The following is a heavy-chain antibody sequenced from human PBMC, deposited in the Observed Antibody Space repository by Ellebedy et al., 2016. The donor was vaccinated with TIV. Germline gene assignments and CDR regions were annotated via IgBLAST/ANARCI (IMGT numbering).Heavy chain of an antibody. CDR2: IDGDGTNT. D-gene: IGHD3-22*01. V-gene: IGHV3-74*01. Sequence: GESLKISCAAYGFTFSTYRMHWVRQAPGKGLVWVSRIDGDGTNTAYADSVKGRFSISRDNAENTLYLHMNSLRAEDTAVYYCARDQTNYHSGTSGFNWGQGTLVTVSS. CDR3: ARDQTNYHSGTSGFN. CDR1: GFTFSTYR. J-gene: IGHJ4*02.